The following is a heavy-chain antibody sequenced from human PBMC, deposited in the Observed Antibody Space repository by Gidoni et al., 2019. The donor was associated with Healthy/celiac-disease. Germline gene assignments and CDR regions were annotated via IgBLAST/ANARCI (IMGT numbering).Heavy chain of an antibody. D-gene: IGHD2-21*02. J-gene: IGHJ4*02. CDR1: GFTSSSYS. CDR3: ARGLSVVVTYY. Sequence: EVQLVESGGGLVKPGGSLRLSCAASGFTSSSYSMNWVRQAPGKGLEWVSSISSSSSYIYYADSVKGRFIISRDNAKNSLYLQMNSLRAEDTAVYYCARGLSVVVTYYWGQGTLVTVSS. CDR2: ISSSSSYI. V-gene: IGHV3-21*01.